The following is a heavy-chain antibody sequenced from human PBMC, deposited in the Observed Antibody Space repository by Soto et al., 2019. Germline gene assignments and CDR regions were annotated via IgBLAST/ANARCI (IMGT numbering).Heavy chain of an antibody. CDR3: AGGITGAYGRFDY. CDR1: GFTFSSYS. CDR2: ISSSSSYI. D-gene: IGHD1-20*01. V-gene: IGHV3-21*01. J-gene: IGHJ4*02. Sequence: EVQLVESGGGLVKPGGSLRLSCAASGFTFSSYSMNWVRQAPGKGLEWVSSISSSSSYIYYADSVKGRFTISRDNAKNSLYLQMNSLRAEDTAVYDCAGGITGAYGRFDYWGQGTLVTVSS.